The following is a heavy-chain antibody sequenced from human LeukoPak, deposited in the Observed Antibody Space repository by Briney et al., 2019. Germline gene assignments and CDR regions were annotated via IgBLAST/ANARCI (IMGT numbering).Heavy chain of an antibody. Sequence: GRSLRLSCAASGFTFSSYGMHWVRQAPGKGPEWVAVIWYDGSNKYYADSVKGRFTISRDNSKNTLYLQMNSLRAEDTAVYYCATSTRGYSYGLDAFDIWGQGTMVTVSS. CDR2: IWYDGSNK. CDR3: ATSTRGYSYGLDAFDI. CDR1: GFTFSSYG. J-gene: IGHJ3*02. D-gene: IGHD5-18*01. V-gene: IGHV3-33*01.